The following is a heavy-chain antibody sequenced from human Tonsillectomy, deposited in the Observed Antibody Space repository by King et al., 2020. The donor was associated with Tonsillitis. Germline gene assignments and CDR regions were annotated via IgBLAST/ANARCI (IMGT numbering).Heavy chain of an antibody. J-gene: IGHJ4*02. CDR2: VQLKSDGGTI. V-gene: IGHV3-15*01. CDR3: VAGLGRTNGDS. CDR1: GFTFSNAW. D-gene: IGHD1-14*01. Sequence: EVQLVESGGGLVPPVGSLRLSCAASGFTFSNAWMSWVRQAPGKGLEWVGRVQLKSDGGTIYYAAPVKGRFTISRDDSKRTLYLQMNNLKVEDTAVYYCVAGLGRTNGDSWGQGTLVTVAS.